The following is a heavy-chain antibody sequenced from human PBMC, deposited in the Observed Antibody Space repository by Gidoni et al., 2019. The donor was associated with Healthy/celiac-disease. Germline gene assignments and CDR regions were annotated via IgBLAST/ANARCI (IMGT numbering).Heavy chain of an antibody. CDR3: TSGAAAGIEIDYYYYYGMDV. J-gene: IGHJ6*02. CDR2: IRSKANSYAT. V-gene: IGHV3-73*02. Sequence: EVQLVESGGGLVQPGGSLKLSCAASGFTFSGSAMHWVRQASGKGLEWVGRIRSKANSYATAYAASVKGRFTISRDDSKNTAYLQMNSLKTEDTAVYYCTSGAAAGIEIDYYYYYGMDVWGQGTTVTVSS. CDR1: GFTFSGSA. D-gene: IGHD6-13*01.